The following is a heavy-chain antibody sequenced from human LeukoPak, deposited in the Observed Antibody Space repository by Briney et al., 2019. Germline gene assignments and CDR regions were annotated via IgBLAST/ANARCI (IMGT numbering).Heavy chain of an antibody. CDR2: ISGSGSST. Sequence: GGSLRLSCAASGFTFSSYAMSWVRQAPGKGLEWVSAISGSGSSTYYADSVKGRFTISRDNSKNTLYLQMNSLRAEDTAVYYCARLYGSGSYPPLYNWFDPWGQGTLVTVSS. CDR3: ARLYGSGSYPPLYNWFDP. V-gene: IGHV3-23*01. D-gene: IGHD3-10*01. J-gene: IGHJ5*02. CDR1: GFTFSSYA.